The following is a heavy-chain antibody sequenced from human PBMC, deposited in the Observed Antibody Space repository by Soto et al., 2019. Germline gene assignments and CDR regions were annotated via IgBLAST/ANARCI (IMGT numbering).Heavy chain of an antibody. D-gene: IGHD2-2*01. CDR1: GGTFSSYA. CDR3: ASYCSSTSCYAGGWFDP. J-gene: IGHJ5*02. V-gene: IGHV1-69*13. CDR2: IIPIFGTA. Sequence: SVKASCKASGGTFSSYAISWVRQAPGQGLEWMGGIIPIFGTANYAQKFQGRVTITADESTSTAYMELSSLRSEDTAVYYCASYCSSTSCYAGGWFDPWGQGTLVTVSS.